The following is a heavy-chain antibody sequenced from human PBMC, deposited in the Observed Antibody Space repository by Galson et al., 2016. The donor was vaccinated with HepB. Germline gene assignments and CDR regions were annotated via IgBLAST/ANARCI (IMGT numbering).Heavy chain of an antibody. CDR1: GFTFRTYA. J-gene: IGHJ4*02. Sequence: SLRLSCAASGFTFRTYAMNWVRQAPGGGLEWISAISNTATHYADSVKGRFTISRDTSTNTLYLHMSGLRAEETAVYFCAKASRKSYYYLDHWGQGTLVTVSS. CDR2: ISNTAT. V-gene: IGHV3-23*01. D-gene: IGHD3-10*01. CDR3: AKASRKSYYYLDH.